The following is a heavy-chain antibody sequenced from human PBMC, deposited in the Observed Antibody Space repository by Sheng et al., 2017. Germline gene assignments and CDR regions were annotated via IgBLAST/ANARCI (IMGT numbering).Heavy chain of an antibody. J-gene: IGHJ6*02. CDR1: GGSFSGYY. Sequence: QVQLQQWGAGLLKPSETLSLTCAVYGGSFSGYYWSWIRQPPGKGLEWIGEINHSGSTNYNPSLKSRVTISVDTSKNQFSLKLSSVTAADTAVYYCARDLFEYSSSLLGFYYGMDVWGQGTTVTVSS. CDR3: ARDLFEYSSSLLGFYYGMDV. V-gene: IGHV4-34*01. CDR2: INHSGST. D-gene: IGHD6-6*01.